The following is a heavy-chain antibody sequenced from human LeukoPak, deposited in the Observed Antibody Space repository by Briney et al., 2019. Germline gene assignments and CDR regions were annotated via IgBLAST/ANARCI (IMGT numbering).Heavy chain of an antibody. V-gene: IGHV3-11*04. D-gene: IGHD3-22*01. CDR2: ISSSGSTI. Sequence: GGSLRLSCAASGFTFSDYYMSWIRQAPGKGLEWVSYISSSGSTIYYADSVKGRFTISRDNAKNSLYLQMNSLRAEDTAVYYCARVPRGGYDSSGYPDYWGQGTLVTVSS. CDR3: ARVPRGGYDSSGYPDY. CDR1: GFTFSDYY. J-gene: IGHJ4*02.